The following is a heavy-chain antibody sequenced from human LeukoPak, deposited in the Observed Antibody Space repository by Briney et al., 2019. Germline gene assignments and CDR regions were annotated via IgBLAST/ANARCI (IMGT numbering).Heavy chain of an antibody. Sequence: GGSLRLSCAASGFTFSSYEMNWVRQAPGKGLEWVANIKQDGSEKYYVDSVKGRFTISRDNAKNSLYLQMNSLGAEDTAVYYCARGTTVSSSLLYWGQGTLVTVSS. J-gene: IGHJ4*02. V-gene: IGHV3-7*01. CDR3: ARGTTVSSSLLY. D-gene: IGHD6-6*01. CDR1: GFTFSSYE. CDR2: IKQDGSEK.